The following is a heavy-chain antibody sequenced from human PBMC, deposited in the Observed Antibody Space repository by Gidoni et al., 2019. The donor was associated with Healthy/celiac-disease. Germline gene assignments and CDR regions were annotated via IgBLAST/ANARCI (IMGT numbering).Heavy chain of an antibody. D-gene: IGHD4-17*01. V-gene: IGHV3-30*18. CDR2: VSYDGSNK. CDR3: AKDRYSGDYEVGD. J-gene: IGHJ4*02. Sequence: VAVVSYDGSNKYYADSVKGRFTISRDNSKNTLYLQMNSLRAEDTAVYYCAKDRYSGDYEVGDWGQGTLVTVSS.